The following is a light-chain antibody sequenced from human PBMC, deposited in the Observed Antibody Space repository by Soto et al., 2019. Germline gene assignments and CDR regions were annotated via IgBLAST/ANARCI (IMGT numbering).Light chain of an antibody. CDR3: QQSYSTPIT. J-gene: IGKJ5*01. CDR2: ASS. Sequence: DIPMTPSPSSLSASVEDVVTVTCRASQNIKNYLNWYQQKPGKAPKLLIYASSSLQSGVPSRFSGSGSGADFILTISSLQSEDFATYYCQQSYSTPITFGQGARLEIK. CDR1: QNIKNY. V-gene: IGKV1-39*01.